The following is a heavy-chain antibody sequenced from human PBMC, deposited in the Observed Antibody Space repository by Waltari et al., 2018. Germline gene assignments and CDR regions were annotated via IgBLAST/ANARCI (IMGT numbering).Heavy chain of an antibody. CDR2: INHSGST. Sequence: QVQLQQWGAGLLKPSETLSLTCAVYGGSFSGYYWSWIRQPPGKGLEWIGEINHSGSTNYNPSLKSRVTISVDTSKNQFSLKLSSVTAADTAVYYCARGLTGDLWALDYWGQGTLVTVSS. V-gene: IGHV4-34*01. D-gene: IGHD7-27*01. J-gene: IGHJ4*02. CDR1: GGSFSGYY. CDR3: ARGLTGDLWALDY.